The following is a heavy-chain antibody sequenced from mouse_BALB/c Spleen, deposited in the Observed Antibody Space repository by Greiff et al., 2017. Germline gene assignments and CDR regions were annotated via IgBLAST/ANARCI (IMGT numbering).Heavy chain of an antibody. V-gene: IGHV5-9-4*01. J-gene: IGHJ3*01. D-gene: IGHD1-1*01. CDR3: ATTVVGAY. Sequence: EVHLVESGGGLVKPGGSLKLSCAASGFTFSSYAMSWVRQSPEKRLEWVAEISSGGSYTYYPDTVTGRFTISRDNAKNTLYLEMSSLRSEDTAMYYCATTVVGAYWGQGTLVTVSA. CDR2: ISSGGSYT. CDR1: GFTFSSYA.